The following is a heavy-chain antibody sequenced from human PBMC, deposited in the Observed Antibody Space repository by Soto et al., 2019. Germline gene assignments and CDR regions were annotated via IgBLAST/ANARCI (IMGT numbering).Heavy chain of an antibody. CDR1: GDSINSDYYY. D-gene: IGHD2-15*01. CDR3: AREWGDCGDGSCYLRFCDY. Sequence: PSETMSLTCTVSGDSINSDYYYWCWIRQPPGKGLEWIGYISNSGSSYYSPSLKSRVTISIDTSKNQFSLKLSSVTAADTAVYFCAREWGDCGDGSCYLRFCDYWGQGTLVTVSS. V-gene: IGHV4-30-4*01. CDR2: ISNSGSS. J-gene: IGHJ4*02.